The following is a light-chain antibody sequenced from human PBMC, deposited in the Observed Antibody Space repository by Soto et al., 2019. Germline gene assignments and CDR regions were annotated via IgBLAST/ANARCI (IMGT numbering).Light chain of an antibody. Sequence: QSVLNQPASVSGSPGQSITLSCTGTSSDVGGYNYVSWYQQHPGKAPKLMIYDVSNRPSGVSNRFSGSKSGNTASLTISGPQAEDEADYYCSSYTSSSTLVFGTGTKVTVL. CDR3: SSYTSSSTLV. CDR2: DVS. J-gene: IGLJ1*01. V-gene: IGLV2-14*01. CDR1: SSDVGGYNY.